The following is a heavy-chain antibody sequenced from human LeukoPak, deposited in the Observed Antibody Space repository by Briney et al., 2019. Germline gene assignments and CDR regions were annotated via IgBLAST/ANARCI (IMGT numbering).Heavy chain of an antibody. Sequence: GGSLRLSCAASGFTLSSYAMSWVRQAPGKGLEWVSAISDSGGSTYYADSVKGRFTISRDNSKNTVYLQMNSLRAEDTAVYYCAKDRRGCSSTSCYYQFDYWGQGTLVTVSS. CDR1: GFTLSSYA. V-gene: IGHV3-23*01. CDR2: ISDSGGST. J-gene: IGHJ4*02. CDR3: AKDRRGCSSTSCYYQFDY. D-gene: IGHD2-2*01.